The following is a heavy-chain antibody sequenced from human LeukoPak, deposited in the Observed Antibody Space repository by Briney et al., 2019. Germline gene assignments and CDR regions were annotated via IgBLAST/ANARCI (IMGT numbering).Heavy chain of an antibody. CDR2: MNPNSGNT. V-gene: IGHV1-8*01. Sequence: INWVRQATGQGLEWMGWMNPNSGNTGYAQKFQGRVTMTRNTSISTAYMELSSLRSEDTAVYYGARGNPNWFDPWGQGTLVTVSS. J-gene: IGHJ5*02. CDR3: ARGNPNWFDP.